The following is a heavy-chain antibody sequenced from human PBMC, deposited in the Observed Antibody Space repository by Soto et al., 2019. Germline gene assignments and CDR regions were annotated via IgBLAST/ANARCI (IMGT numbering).Heavy chain of an antibody. J-gene: IGHJ4*02. CDR2: IYYSGST. CDR1: GGSISSSSYY. V-gene: IGHV4-39*01. Sequence: PSETLSLTCTVSGGSISSSSYYWGWIRQPPGKGLEWIGSIYYSGSTYYNPSLKSRVTISVDTSKNQFSLKLSSVTAADTAVYYCARRGSGSYSDYCAQRTLVPVS. CDR3: ARRGSGSYSDY. D-gene: IGHD3-10*01.